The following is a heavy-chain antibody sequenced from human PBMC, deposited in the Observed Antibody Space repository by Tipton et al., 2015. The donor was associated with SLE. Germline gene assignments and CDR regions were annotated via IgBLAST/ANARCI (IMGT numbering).Heavy chain of an antibody. J-gene: IGHJ4*02. CDR2: ISYSGTT. Sequence: TLSLTCTVSGDSISSGGYYWSWIRQHPVKGLEWIGYISYSGTTYSNPSPKSRVTISIDTSKNNFSLKMTAVTAADTAVYYCARLSTDYADRSGYGYFDHWGQGTLVTVSS. CDR3: ARLSTDYADRSGYGYFDH. V-gene: IGHV4-31*03. D-gene: IGHD3-22*01. CDR1: GDSISSGGYY.